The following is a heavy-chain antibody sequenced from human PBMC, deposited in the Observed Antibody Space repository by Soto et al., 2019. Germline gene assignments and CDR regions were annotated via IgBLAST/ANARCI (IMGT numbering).Heavy chain of an antibody. Sequence: QVQLVQSGAEVKKPGSSVRVSCKTSGGTYSRSGISWVRQAPGPGLEWMGGIIPIFGRANYAQKFQGRVTFSADESTSTAYMELSSLRSEDTAVYYCARVRVGELICGGAGCSPTYGMDVWGQGTTVTVSS. D-gene: IGHD2-21*01. V-gene: IGHV1-69*01. CDR1: GGTYSRSG. J-gene: IGHJ6*02. CDR3: ARVRVGELICGGAGCSPTYGMDV. CDR2: IIPIFGRA.